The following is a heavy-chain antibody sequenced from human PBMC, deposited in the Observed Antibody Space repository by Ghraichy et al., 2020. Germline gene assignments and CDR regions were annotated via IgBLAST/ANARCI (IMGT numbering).Heavy chain of an antibody. CDR3: WKDLHWNQCDH. D-gene: IGHD1-1*01. Sequence: GESLNISCAASGFTFSQNWMIWFRQAPGKGLEWVANIDEDGSEKNYVDSVKGRFTISRDNAKDSVYLQMDSLRVEDTAVYYCWKDLHWNQCDHWGQGALVTVSS. CDR2: IDEDGSEK. CDR1: GFTFSQNW. J-gene: IGHJ4*02. V-gene: IGHV3-7*04.